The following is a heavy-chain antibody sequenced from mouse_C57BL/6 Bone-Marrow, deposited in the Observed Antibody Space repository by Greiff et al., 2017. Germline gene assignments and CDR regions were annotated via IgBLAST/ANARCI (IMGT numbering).Heavy chain of an antibody. V-gene: IGHV14-4*01. CDR1: GFNIKDDY. CDR2: IDPENGDT. Sequence: EVQLQQSGAELVRPGASVKLSCTASGFNIKDDYMHWVKQRPEQGLEWIGWIDPENGDTEYASKFQGKATITADTSSNTAYLQLSSLTSEDTAVYYCTTGRTGLDYWGQGTTLTVSS. D-gene: IGHD4-1*01. J-gene: IGHJ2*01. CDR3: TTGRTGLDY.